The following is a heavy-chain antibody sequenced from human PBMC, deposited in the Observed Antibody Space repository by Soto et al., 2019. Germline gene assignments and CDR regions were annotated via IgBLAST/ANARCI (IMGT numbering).Heavy chain of an antibody. D-gene: IGHD3-10*01. V-gene: IGHV1-69*13. CDR2: IIPIFGTA. J-gene: IGHJ3*02. CDR1: GGTFSSYA. CDR3: AREVMVRGVIIDPKDAFDI. Sequence: SVKVSFKASGGTFSSYAISWVRQAPGQGLEWMGGIIPIFGTANYAQKFQGRVTITADESTSTAYMELSSLRSEDTAVYYCAREVMVRGVIIDPKDAFDIWGQGTMVTVSS.